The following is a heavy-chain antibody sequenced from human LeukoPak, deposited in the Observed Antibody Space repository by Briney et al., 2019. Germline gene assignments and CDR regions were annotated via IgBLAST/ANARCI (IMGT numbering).Heavy chain of an antibody. V-gene: IGHV4-39*01. Sequence: SETLSLTCTVSGGSISSSSYYWGWIRQPPGKGLEWIGSIYYSGSTYYNPSLKSRVTISVDTSKNQFSLKLSSVTAADTAVYYCARLDPDYATDYWGQGTLVTVSS. CDR2: IYYSGST. D-gene: IGHD3-16*01. CDR3: ARLDPDYATDY. CDR1: GGSISSSSYY. J-gene: IGHJ4*02.